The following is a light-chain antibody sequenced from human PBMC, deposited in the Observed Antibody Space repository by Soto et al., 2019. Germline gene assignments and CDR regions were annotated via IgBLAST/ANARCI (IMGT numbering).Light chain of an antibody. CDR3: QQYGSSPRT. V-gene: IGKV3-20*01. CDR1: QSVSSSY. CDR2: GAS. J-gene: IGKJ1*01. Sequence: EIVLTQSPGTLSLSPGERATLSCRASQSVSSSYLAWYQQKPGQAPSLLIYGASSSATSIPDRFRGSGSGTDFTLTITRLDPEDFAVYYGQQYGSSPRTFGQGTKVVIK.